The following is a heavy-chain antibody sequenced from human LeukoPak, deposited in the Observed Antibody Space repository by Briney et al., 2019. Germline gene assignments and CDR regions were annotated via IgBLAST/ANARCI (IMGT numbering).Heavy chain of an antibody. Sequence: SETLSLTCTVSGGSISSGGYYWSWIRQHPGKGLEWIGYIYYSGSTYYSPSLKSRATISVDTSKNQFSLNLNSVTAADTAVYYCARGGAARLHFQNWGQGTLVTVSS. D-gene: IGHD6-6*01. CDR3: ARGGAARLHFQN. CDR2: IYYSGST. CDR1: GGSISSGGYY. V-gene: IGHV4-31*03. J-gene: IGHJ1*01.